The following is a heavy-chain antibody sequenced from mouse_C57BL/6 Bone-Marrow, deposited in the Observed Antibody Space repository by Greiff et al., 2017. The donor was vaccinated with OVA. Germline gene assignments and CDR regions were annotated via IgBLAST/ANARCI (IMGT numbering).Heavy chain of an antibody. V-gene: IGHV1-15*01. J-gene: IGHJ4*01. CDR2: IDPETGGT. CDR3: TRGYSNYYAMDY. D-gene: IGHD2-5*01. Sequence: QVQLQQSGAELVRPGASVTLSCKASGYTFTDYEMHWVKQTPVHGLEWIGAIDPETGGTAYNQKFKGKAILTADKSSSTAYMELRSLTSEDSAVYYCTRGYSNYYAMDYWGQGPQSPSPQ. CDR1: GYTFTDYE.